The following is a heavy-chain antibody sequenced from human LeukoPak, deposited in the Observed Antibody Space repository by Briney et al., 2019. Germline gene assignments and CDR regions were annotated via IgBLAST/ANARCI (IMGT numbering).Heavy chain of an antibody. V-gene: IGHV4-59*01. J-gene: IGHJ5*02. CDR1: GGSISSYY. Sequence: MTSETLSLTCTVSGGSISSYYWSWIRQPPGKGLEWIGYIYYSGSTNYNPSLKSRVTIPVDTSKNQFSLKLSSVTAADTAVYYCARVLDYYDSSGYYYVSPWGQGTLVTVSS. D-gene: IGHD3-22*01. CDR2: IYYSGST. CDR3: ARVLDYYDSSGYYYVSP.